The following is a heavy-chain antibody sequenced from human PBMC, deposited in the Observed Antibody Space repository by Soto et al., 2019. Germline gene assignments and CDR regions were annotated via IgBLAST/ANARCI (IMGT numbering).Heavy chain of an antibody. D-gene: IGHD6-6*01. Sequence: EAQLVESGGGLVQPGGSLRLSCAASGFTFSVYTMHWVRQSPGQGLEWISSITSSGTTISYADSVKGRFTISRDNAKSSLFLQMDTLRDEDTAVYYGARDGYSTSSDWPWFDPWGQGTLVTVSS. CDR2: ITSSGTTI. CDR1: GFTFSVYT. J-gene: IGHJ5*02. CDR3: ARDGYSTSSDWPWFDP. V-gene: IGHV3-48*02.